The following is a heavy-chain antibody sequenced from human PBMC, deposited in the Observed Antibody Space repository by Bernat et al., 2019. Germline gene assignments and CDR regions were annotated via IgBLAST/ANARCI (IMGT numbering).Heavy chain of an antibody. Sequence: EVQLVQSGAEVKKPGESLKISCKASGYSFTNYWIGWVRQLPGKGLEWMGLIYPGDSDTRYSPSFLGQVTISADKSINTAYLKWNSLKTSDNAIYSCGRLPPQPNYFDTWGQGTLVTVSS. CDR3: GRLPPQPNYFDT. J-gene: IGHJ5*02. CDR1: GYSFTNYW. CDR2: IYPGDSDT. V-gene: IGHV5-51*01. D-gene: IGHD5-24*01.